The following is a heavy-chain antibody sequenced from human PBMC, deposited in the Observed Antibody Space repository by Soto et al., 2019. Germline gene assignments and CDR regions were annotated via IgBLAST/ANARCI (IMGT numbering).Heavy chain of an antibody. CDR2: INHSGST. D-gene: IGHD5-18*01. Sequence: SETLSLTCAVYGGSFSGYYWSWIRQPPGKGLEWIGEINHSGSTNYNPSLKSRVTIPVDTSKNQFSLKLSSVTAADTAVYYCARNLGYSYGYPIDYWGQGNQVTVSS. CDR1: GGSFSGYY. CDR3: ARNLGYSYGYPIDY. J-gene: IGHJ4*02. V-gene: IGHV4-34*01.